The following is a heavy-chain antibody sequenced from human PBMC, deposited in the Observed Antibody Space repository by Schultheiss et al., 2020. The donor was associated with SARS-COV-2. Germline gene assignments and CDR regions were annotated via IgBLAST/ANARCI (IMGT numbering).Heavy chain of an antibody. CDR1: GFTFSKHS. CDR3: ARERYCSSTSCNLYYYYGMDV. D-gene: IGHD2-2*01. J-gene: IGHJ6*02. CDR2: ISSSSSAI. Sequence: GGSLRLSCAASGFTFSKHSMNWVRQAPGKGLEWVSYISSSSSAIYYADSVKGRFTISRDNAKNSLYLQMNSLRDEDTAVYYCARERYCSSTSCNLYYYYGMDVWGQGTTVTVSS. V-gene: IGHV3-48*02.